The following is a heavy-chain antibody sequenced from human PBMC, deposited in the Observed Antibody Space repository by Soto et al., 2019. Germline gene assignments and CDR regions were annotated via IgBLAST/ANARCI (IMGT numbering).Heavy chain of an antibody. Sequence: ASVKVSCKASGYTFTSYGISWVRQAPGQGLGWMGWISAYNGNTSYAQKLQGRVTMTTDTSTSTAYMELRSLRSDDTAVYYCARDSKITMVRGTYYYYGMDVWGQGTTVTVSS. CDR1: GYTFTSYG. J-gene: IGHJ6*02. CDR2: ISAYNGNT. V-gene: IGHV1-18*01. CDR3: ARDSKITMVRGTYYYYGMDV. D-gene: IGHD3-10*01.